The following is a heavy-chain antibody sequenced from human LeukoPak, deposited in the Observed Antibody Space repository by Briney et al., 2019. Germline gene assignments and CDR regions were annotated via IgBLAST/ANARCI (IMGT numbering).Heavy chain of an antibody. V-gene: IGHV3-23*01. J-gene: IGHJ6*02. CDR3: AKSLRQWLARYYYYGMDV. Sequence: GGSLRLSCAASGFTSSSYAMSWVRQAPGKGLEWVSAISGSGGSTYYADSVKGRFTISRDNSKNTLYLQMNSLRAEDTAVYYCAKSLRQWLARYYYYGMDVWGQGTTVTVSS. CDR2: ISGSGGST. CDR1: GFTSSSYA. D-gene: IGHD6-19*01.